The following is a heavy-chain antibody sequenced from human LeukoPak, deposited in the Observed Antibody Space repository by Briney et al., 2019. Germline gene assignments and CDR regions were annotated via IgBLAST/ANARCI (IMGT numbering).Heavy chain of an antibody. J-gene: IGHJ5*02. V-gene: IGHV1-18*01. CDR2: ISAYSANT. CDR1: GGTFSSYA. CDR3: ATTTTGWFAP. D-gene: IGHD1-1*01. Sequence: ASVKVSCKASGGTFSSYAISWVRQAPGQGLEWMGWISAYSANTNYAQKFQGRVTMTTDTSTSTAYMELRSLRSDDTAVYYCATTTTGWFAPWGQGTLVTVSS.